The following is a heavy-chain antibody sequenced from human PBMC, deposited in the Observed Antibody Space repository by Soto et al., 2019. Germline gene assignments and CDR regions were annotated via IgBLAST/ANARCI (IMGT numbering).Heavy chain of an antibody. D-gene: IGHD3-3*01. J-gene: IGHJ4*02. CDR2: ISAYNGTT. V-gene: IGHV1-18*01. CDR3: ARVRYYDFWSGYLPPDY. CDR1: GYTFTSYG. Sequence: QVQLVQSGAEVKKPGASVKVSCKASGYTFTSYGISWVRQAPGQGLEWMGWISAYNGTTNYAQKLQGRVTMTTDTSTSTAYMDLRSLRSDDTAVYYCARVRYYDFWSGYLPPDYWGQGTLVTVSS.